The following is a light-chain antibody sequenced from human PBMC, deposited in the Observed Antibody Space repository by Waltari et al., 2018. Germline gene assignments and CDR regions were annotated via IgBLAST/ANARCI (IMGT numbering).Light chain of an antibody. CDR2: GNT. Sequence: QSGLTQPPSVSGALGERVSIACSGSSSNPGALYEVHWYQQVPGRAPRLLISGNTDRPSGVPDRFSGSRSATSASLAITGLQGEDEATYYCQSYDNDLSGWVFGGGTNLTVL. J-gene: IGLJ3*02. CDR1: SSNPGALYE. CDR3: QSYDNDLSGWV. V-gene: IGLV1-40*01.